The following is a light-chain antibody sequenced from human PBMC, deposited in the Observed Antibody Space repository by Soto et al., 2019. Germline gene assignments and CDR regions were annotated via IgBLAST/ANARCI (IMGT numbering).Light chain of an antibody. CDR1: SCDVGGYNY. J-gene: IGLJ2*01. V-gene: IGLV2-14*01. Sequence: QSALTQPASVSGSPGQSITISCTGTSCDVGGYNYVSWYQQQPGKAPKFMIYDVSNRPSGVSNRFSGSKSGNTASLPISGLQAGDEADYYCCSSTSSSPLFGGGTQLTVL. CDR3: CSSTSSSPL. CDR2: DVS.